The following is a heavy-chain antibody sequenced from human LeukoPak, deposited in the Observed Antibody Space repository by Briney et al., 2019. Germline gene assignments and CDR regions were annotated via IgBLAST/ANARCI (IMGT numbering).Heavy chain of an antibody. V-gene: IGHV1-69*13. Sequence: ASVKVSCKASGGTFSSYAISWVRQAPEQGLEWMGGIIPIFGTANYAQKFQGRVTITADESTSTAYMELSSLRSEDTAVYYCAREARYFDWLLSFDYWGQGTLVTVSS. D-gene: IGHD3-9*01. J-gene: IGHJ4*02. CDR1: GGTFSSYA. CDR3: AREARYFDWLLSFDY. CDR2: IIPIFGTA.